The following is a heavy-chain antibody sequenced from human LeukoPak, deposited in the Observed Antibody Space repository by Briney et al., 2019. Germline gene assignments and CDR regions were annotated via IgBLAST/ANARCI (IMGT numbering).Heavy chain of an antibody. D-gene: IGHD3-22*01. J-gene: IGHJ4*02. CDR2: ISSSSGTI. CDR1: GFTFSSYS. V-gene: IGHV3-48*01. CDR3: ARGRLAYYYDSSGYDFDY. Sequence: GGSLRLSCAASGFTFSSYSMNWVRQAPGKGLEWVSYISSSSGTIYYADSVKGRFTVSRDNAQNSLYLQMNSLRAEDTAVYYCARGRLAYYYDSSGYDFDYWGQGTLVTVSS.